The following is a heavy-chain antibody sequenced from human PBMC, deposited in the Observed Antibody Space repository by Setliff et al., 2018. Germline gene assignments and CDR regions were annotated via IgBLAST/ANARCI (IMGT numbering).Heavy chain of an antibody. D-gene: IGHD2-15*01. J-gene: IGHJ4*02. CDR1: GGSFSGYY. CDR2: INRRGNT. CDR3: ARTRYGLGGRPY. V-gene: IGHV4-34*01. Sequence: PSETLSLTCTVSGGSFSGYYWNWIRQPPGKGLEWIGEINRRGNTNYNAPLKSRVTISLDTPKNQFSLRLSSVTAADTAVYYCARTRYGLGGRPYWGQGTLVTVSS.